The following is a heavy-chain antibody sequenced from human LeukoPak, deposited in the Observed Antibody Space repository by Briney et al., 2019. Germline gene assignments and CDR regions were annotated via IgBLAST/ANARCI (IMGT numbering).Heavy chain of an antibody. CDR3: ASRYCSSTSCYSAFDI. D-gene: IGHD2-2*02. Sequence: ASVKVSCKASGYTFTGYYMHWVRQAPGQGLEWMGWINPNSGGTNYAQKFQGRVTMTRDTSICTAYMELSRLRSDDTAVYYCASRYCSSTSCYSAFDIWGQGTMVTVSS. CDR2: INPNSGGT. J-gene: IGHJ3*02. CDR1: GYTFTGYY. V-gene: IGHV1-2*02.